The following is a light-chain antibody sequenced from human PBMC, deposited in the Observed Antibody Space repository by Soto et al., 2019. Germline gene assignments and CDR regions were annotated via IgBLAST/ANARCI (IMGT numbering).Light chain of an antibody. J-gene: IGKJ1*01. CDR2: GAS. Sequence: EIVLTQSPGTLSLSPGERATLSCRASQGVSSTYFAWYQQKPGQAPRLLVYGASFRATGIPDRFIGSGSGTDFTLPISRLEPEDFAVYYCQQFGGSARTFGQGTKVEIK. V-gene: IGKV3-20*01. CDR1: QGVSSTY. CDR3: QQFGGSART.